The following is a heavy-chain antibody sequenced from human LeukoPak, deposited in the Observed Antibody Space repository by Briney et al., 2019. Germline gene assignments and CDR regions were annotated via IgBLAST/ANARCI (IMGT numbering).Heavy chain of an antibody. V-gene: IGHV3-66*01. Sequence: GGSLRLSCAASGFTFSSNYMSWVRQAPGKGLEWVSVIYSGGSTYYADSVKGRFTISRDNSKNTLYLQMNSLRAEDTAVYYCAREKGYCSGGSCYSYGMDVWGQGTTVTVSS. CDR2: IYSGGST. D-gene: IGHD2-15*01. CDR3: AREKGYCSGGSCYSYGMDV. J-gene: IGHJ6*02. CDR1: GFTFSSNY.